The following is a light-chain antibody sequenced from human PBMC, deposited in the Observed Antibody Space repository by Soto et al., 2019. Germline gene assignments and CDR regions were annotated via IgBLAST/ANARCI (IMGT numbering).Light chain of an antibody. CDR2: GAS. CDR3: QQYGSSPFT. J-gene: IGKJ4*01. Sequence: DIVLTQSPGTLSLSPGDRATLSCRASQSVSSSYLAWYQQKPGQAPRLLSYGASSRATGIPDRFSGSRSATDFTITMRRLESEDFAVYSCQQYGSSPFTFSAGTKVEMK. CDR1: QSVSSSY. V-gene: IGKV3-20*01.